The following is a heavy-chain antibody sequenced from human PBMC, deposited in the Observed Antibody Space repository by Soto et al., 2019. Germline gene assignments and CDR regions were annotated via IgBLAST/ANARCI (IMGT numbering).Heavy chain of an antibody. CDR3: ARGLASGYYYGMDV. CDR2: MSLNSGHT. V-gene: IGHV1-8*01. CDR1: GYTFTSYD. D-gene: IGHD3-10*01. Sequence: ASVKVSCKASGYTFTSYDINWVRQATGQGLEWMGWMSLNSGHTAYAQKFQGRVTMTRNTSITTAYMELSSLRSDDTAVYYCARGLASGYYYGMDVWGQGTTVTVSS. J-gene: IGHJ6*02.